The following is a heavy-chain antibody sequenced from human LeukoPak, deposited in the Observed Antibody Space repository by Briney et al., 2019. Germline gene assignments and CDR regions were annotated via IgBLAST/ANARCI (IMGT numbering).Heavy chain of an antibody. CDR3: AREGFLEWLPFY. CDR1: GFTFSSYS. CDR2: ISSSSSYI. Sequence: PGGSLRLSCAASGFTFSSYSMNWVRQAPGKGLEWVSSISSSSSYIYYADSVKGRFTISRDNAKNSLYLQMNSLRAEDTAAYYCAREGFLEWLPFYWGQGTLVTVSS. D-gene: IGHD3-3*01. V-gene: IGHV3-21*01. J-gene: IGHJ4*02.